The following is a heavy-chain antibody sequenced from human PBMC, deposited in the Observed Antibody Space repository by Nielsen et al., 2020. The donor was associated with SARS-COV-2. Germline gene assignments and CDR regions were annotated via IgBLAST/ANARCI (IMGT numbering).Heavy chain of an antibody. Sequence: GESLKISCAASGFTFSSYAMHWVRQAQGKGLEWVAVISYDGSNKYYADSVKGRFTISRDNSKNTLYLQMNSLRAEDTAVYYCARDGGYCSGGSCYGVLDYWGQGTLVTVSS. D-gene: IGHD2-15*01. J-gene: IGHJ4*02. CDR3: ARDGGYCSGGSCYGVLDY. CDR2: ISYDGSNK. V-gene: IGHV3-30-3*01. CDR1: GFTFSSYA.